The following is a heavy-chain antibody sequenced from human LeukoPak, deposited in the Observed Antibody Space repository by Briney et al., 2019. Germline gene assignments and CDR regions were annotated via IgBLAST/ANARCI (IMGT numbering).Heavy chain of an antibody. J-gene: IGHJ4*02. CDR2: IYTSGST. CDR3: TLGYCSGGSCFFDY. D-gene: IGHD2-15*01. V-gene: IGHV4-4*07. Sequence: SETLSLTCTVSGGSISSYYWSWIRQPAGKGLEWTGRIYTSGSTNYNPSLKSRVTMSVDTSKNQFSLKLSSVTAADTAVYYCTLGYCSGGSCFFDYWGQGTLVTVSS. CDR1: GGSISSYY.